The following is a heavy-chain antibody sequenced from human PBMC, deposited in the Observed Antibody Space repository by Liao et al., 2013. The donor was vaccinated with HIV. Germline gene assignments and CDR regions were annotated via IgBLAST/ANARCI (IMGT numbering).Heavy chain of an antibody. J-gene: IGHJ6*04. CDR1: GGSISSYY. V-gene: IGHV4-59*01. CDR3: ARGRGVMDV. CDR2: IYYSGST. Sequence: QVQLQESGPGLVKPSETLSLTCTVSGGSISSYYWNWIRQPPGKGLEWIGYIYYSGSTNYNPSLKSRVTISVDTSKNQFSLKLSSVTAADTAVYYCARGRGVMDVWGKGPRSPSPQ. D-gene: IGHD2-8*02.